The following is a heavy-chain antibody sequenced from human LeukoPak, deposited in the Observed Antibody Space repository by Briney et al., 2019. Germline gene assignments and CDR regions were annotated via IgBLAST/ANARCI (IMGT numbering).Heavy chain of an antibody. CDR3: ARDQGEWESRNY. CDR2: ISAYTGKT. Sequence: ASVKVSCKASVYTFTNYGIMWVRQAPGQGIEWMGWISAYTGKTKYIEKYQGRVTMITDSSTNTAYMDMRRLTLDDTDVYYCARDQGEWESRNYWGQGTQVIVSS. V-gene: IGHV1-18*01. CDR1: VYTFTNYG. D-gene: IGHD1-26*01. J-gene: IGHJ4*02.